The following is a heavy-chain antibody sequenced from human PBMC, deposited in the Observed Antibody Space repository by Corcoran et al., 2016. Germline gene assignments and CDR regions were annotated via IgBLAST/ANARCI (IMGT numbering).Heavy chain of an antibody. CDR2: IKQDGSEK. J-gene: IGHJ4*02. CDR3: ARAVYSSSWDVGY. D-gene: IGHD6-13*01. Sequence: EVQLVESGGGLVQPGGSLRLSCAASGFTFRSYWMTWVRQAPGKGLEWVANIKQDGSEKYYVDSVKDRFTISRDNGKNSLYLQMKSLRAEETAGYYCARAVYSSSWDVGYWGQGTLVTVSS. CDR1: GFTFRSYW. V-gene: IGHV3-7*04.